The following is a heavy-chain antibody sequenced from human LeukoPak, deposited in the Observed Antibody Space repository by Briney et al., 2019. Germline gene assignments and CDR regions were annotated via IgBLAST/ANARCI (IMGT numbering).Heavy chain of an antibody. D-gene: IGHD2-15*01. J-gene: IGHJ5*02. CDR2: INPDSGGT. Sequence: ASVKVSYKASGYTFTGYYLHWVRQAPGQGLEWMGRINPDSGGTNYAQKFQGRVTMTRDTSISTAYMELNRLTSDDTAVYYCARACSGGSCYSDNWLDPWGQGTLVTVSS. CDR1: GYTFTGYY. CDR3: ARACSGGSCYSDNWLDP. V-gene: IGHV1-2*06.